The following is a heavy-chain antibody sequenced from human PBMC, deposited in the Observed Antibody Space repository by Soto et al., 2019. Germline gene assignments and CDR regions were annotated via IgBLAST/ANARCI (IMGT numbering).Heavy chain of an antibody. CDR1: GFTFSGSA. V-gene: IGHV3-73*01. Sequence: PGGSLRLSCAASGFTFSGSAMHWVRQASGKGLEWVGRIRSKANSYATAYAASVKGRFTISRDDSKNTAYLQMNSLKTEDTAVYYCTSGPPSTSYAFDIWGQGTMVTVSS. J-gene: IGHJ3*02. D-gene: IGHD3-16*01. CDR3: TSGPPSTSYAFDI. CDR2: IRSKANSYAT.